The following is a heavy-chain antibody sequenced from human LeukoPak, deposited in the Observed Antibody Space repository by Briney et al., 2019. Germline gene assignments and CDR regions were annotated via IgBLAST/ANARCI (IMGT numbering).Heavy chain of an antibody. J-gene: IGHJ6*02. Sequence: SVKVSCKASGGTFSSYAISWVRQAPGQGLEWMGGIIPIFGTANYAQKFQGRVTITADDSTSTAYMELSSLRSEDTAVYYCARARPTHIAAAGTWYYYYGMDVWGQGTTVTVSS. CDR3: ARARPTHIAAAGTWYYYYGMDV. CDR2: IIPIFGTA. CDR1: GGTFSSYA. V-gene: IGHV1-69*13. D-gene: IGHD6-13*01.